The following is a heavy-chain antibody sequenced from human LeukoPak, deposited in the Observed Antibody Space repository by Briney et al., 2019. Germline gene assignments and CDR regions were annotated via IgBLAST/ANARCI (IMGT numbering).Heavy chain of an antibody. CDR2: IDYSGST. CDR1: GDSSYNSVYN. Sequence: SETLSLSCTVSGDSSYNSVYNWAWIRQPPGRGLEWIGSIDYSGSTYYNPSLKTRATISVDKSKNQLSLKLNSVTAADTAVYYCARGDWSYYYMDVWGKGTTVTVSS. CDR3: ARGDWSYYYMDV. J-gene: IGHJ6*03. V-gene: IGHV4-39*07. D-gene: IGHD3/OR15-3a*01.